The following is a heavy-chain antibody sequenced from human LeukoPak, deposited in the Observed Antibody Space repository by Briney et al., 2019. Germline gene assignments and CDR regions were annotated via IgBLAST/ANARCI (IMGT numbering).Heavy chain of an antibody. CDR1: GFTFSSYG. V-gene: IGHV3-30*02. CDR2: IRYDGSNK. J-gene: IGHJ6*03. Sequence: GGSLRLSCAASGFTFSSYGMHWVRQAPGKGLEWVAFIRYDGSNKYYADSVKGRFTISRDNSKNTLYLQMNSLRAEDTAVYYCANMRRGYCSSTSCYAYYYMDVWGKGTTVTVS. CDR3: ANMRRGYCSSTSCYAYYYMDV. D-gene: IGHD2-2*01.